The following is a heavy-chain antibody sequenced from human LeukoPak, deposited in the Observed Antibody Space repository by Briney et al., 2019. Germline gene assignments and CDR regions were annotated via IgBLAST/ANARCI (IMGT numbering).Heavy chain of an antibody. J-gene: IGHJ6*02. CDR2: ISSSSSTI. Sequence: GGPVRLSRAPSGFPDSRQYMLWLRQAPGKALEWVSYISSSSSTIYYADYGESRFTISRDNGRISMYVETNRLRAAETAVYDCARDRIAEAGTHYCSCYGIDVWGQGTTVTVSS. CDR3: ARDRIAEAGTHYCSCYGIDV. CDR1: GFPDSRQY. D-gene: IGHD6-19*01. V-gene: IGHV3-48*01.